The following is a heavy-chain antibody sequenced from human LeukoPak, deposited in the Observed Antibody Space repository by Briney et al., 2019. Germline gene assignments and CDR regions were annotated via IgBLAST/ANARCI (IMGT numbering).Heavy chain of an antibody. CDR2: ISYDGSNK. CDR1: GFTFSSYA. V-gene: IGHV3-30-3*01. Sequence: PGRSLRLSCAASGFTFSSYAMHWVRQAPGKGLEWVAVISYDGSNKYCADSVKGRFTISRDNSKNTLYLQMNSLRAEDTAVYYCASLNATEGYYYKISWYFDLWGRGTLVTVSS. D-gene: IGHD3-22*01. J-gene: IGHJ2*01. CDR3: ASLNATEGYYYKISWYFDL.